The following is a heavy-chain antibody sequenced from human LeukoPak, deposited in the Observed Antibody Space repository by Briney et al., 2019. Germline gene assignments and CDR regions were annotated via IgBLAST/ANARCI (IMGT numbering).Heavy chain of an antibody. CDR2: ISSSSSSI. CDR3: GVISGSSPGY. V-gene: IGHV3-48*03. J-gene: IGHJ4*02. D-gene: IGHD3-10*01. CDR1: RFTFSCYD. Sequence: GGSLRLSCGAYRFTFSCYDMWWDRQAPGKGLEWVSYISSSSSSIYYADSVKGRLTISRDNAENSLYLQMNSLSVEITAVYHCGVISGSSPGYSGQGTLVTVSS.